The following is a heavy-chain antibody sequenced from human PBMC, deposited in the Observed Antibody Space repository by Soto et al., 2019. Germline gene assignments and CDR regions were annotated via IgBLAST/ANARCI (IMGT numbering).Heavy chain of an antibody. D-gene: IGHD3-3*01. Sequence: QERLVQSGAGVRKPGSSVKVSCKVTGGTSTRYAINWVRQAPGQGLEWMGGIVPMFGTSKYAQEFQGRVTITADTSTNIAYMELRSLRSEDTAVYYCNRGSEYDFWSGYLWGQGTLVSVSS. J-gene: IGHJ4*02. CDR3: NRGSEYDFWSGYL. CDR1: GGTSTRYA. V-gene: IGHV1-69*06. CDR2: IVPMFGTS.